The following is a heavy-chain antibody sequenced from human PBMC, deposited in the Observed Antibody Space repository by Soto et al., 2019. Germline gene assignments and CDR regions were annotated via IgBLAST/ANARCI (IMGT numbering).Heavy chain of an antibody. V-gene: IGHV3-30*18. CDR2: ISYHGSDK. J-gene: IGHJ4*02. CDR3: AKDHLTTTVTTVGY. Sequence: QVQLVESVGGVVQPGRSLRLSCAASGFTFSNYGMHWVRQAPGKGLEWVAVISYHGSDKYYADSVKGRFTISRDNSKNTLYLQMDSPRAEDTAVYYCAKDHLTTTVTTVGYWGQGTLVTVSS. D-gene: IGHD4-17*01. CDR1: GFTFSNYG.